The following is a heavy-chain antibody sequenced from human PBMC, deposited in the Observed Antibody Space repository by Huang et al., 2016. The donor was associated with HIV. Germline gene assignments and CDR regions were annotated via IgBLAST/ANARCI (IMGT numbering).Heavy chain of an antibody. V-gene: IGHV3-23*01. CDR1: GFTFNRYA. D-gene: IGHD3-10*01. J-gene: IGHJ4*02. CDR2: IIGTGNTP. Sequence: EVQLLESGGGLVQPGGSLRLSCAASGFTFNRYAMSWCRQAPGKGLEWVSAIIGTGNTPYYADSVKGRFTISRDNARNTLYLQLNSLRPDDTAIYYCAKVRGSGSFYNDNWGQGTLVTVSS. CDR3: AKVRGSGSFYNDN.